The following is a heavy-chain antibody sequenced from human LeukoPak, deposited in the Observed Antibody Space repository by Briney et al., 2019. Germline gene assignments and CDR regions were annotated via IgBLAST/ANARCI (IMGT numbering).Heavy chain of an antibody. D-gene: IGHD6-19*01. CDR2: ISGSGGST. J-gene: IGHJ4*02. V-gene: IGHV3-23*01. Sequence: VSAISGSGGSTYYADSVKGRFTISRDNSKNTLYLQMNSLRAEDTAVYYCAKTAVAGLDYWGQGTLVTVSS. CDR3: AKTAVAGLDY.